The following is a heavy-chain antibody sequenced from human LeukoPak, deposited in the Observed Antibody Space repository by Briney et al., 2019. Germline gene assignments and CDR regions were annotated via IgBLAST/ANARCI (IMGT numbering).Heavy chain of an antibody. Sequence: PSETLSLTCAVYGGSFSGYYWSWIRQPPGKGLEWIGEINHRGSTKNNPPLKSRVTISVDTSKNQFSLKLSSVTAADTAVYYCARAATFDAFDIWGQGTMVTVSS. D-gene: IGHD1-26*01. CDR3: ARAATFDAFDI. CDR1: GGSFSGYY. CDR2: INHRGST. V-gene: IGHV4-34*01. J-gene: IGHJ3*02.